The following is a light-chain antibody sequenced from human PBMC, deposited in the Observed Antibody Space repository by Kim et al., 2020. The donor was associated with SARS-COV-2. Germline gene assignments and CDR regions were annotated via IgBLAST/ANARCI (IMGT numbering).Light chain of an antibody. CDR2: EVT. J-gene: IGLJ3*02. V-gene: IGLV2-23*02. CDR1: SSDVGSYNL. Sequence: QSALTHTASVSGSPGQSITITCIGTSSDVGSYNLVSWFQQHPGKAPKLIIYEVTKRPAGVSDRFSGSKSGNTASLTISGLQAEDESDYYCCSYAASNASVVFGGGTQLTVL. CDR3: CSYAASNASVV.